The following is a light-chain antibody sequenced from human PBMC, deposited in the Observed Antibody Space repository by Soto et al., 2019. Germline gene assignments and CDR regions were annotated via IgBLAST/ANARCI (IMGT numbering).Light chain of an antibody. J-gene: IGKJ2*01. Sequence: EIVMTQSPATLSVSPGERATLSCRASQSVSSNLACYQQKPAQAPRLLIYGASTRATGIPARFSGSGSGTEFTLTISSLQSEDFSVYYYQQYNNWPPYTFGQGTKLEIK. CDR3: QQYNNWPPYT. CDR1: QSVSSN. CDR2: GAS. V-gene: IGKV3-15*01.